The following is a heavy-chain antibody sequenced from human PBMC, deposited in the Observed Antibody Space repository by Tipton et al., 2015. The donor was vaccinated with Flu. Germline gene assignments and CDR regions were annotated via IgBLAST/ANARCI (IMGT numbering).Heavy chain of an antibody. CDR1: GGAISNSAYY. V-gene: IGHV4-39*07. CDR3: ARDPDSGAGYYLDL. D-gene: IGHD1-26*01. J-gene: IGHJ2*01. CDR2: TYYTGNA. Sequence: TLSLTCSVSGGAISNSAYYWAWIRQPPGKGLEWIGCTYYTGNAYYNPSLKSRVTMSVDASKNQFSLQLNSVTAAGTAVYYCARDPDSGAGYYLDLWGRSTLVTVSS.